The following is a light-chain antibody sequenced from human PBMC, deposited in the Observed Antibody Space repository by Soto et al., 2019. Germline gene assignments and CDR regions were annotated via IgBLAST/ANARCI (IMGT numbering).Light chain of an antibody. Sequence: QSALTQPPSASGSPGQSVTISCTGTSSDVGGYNYVSWYQQYPGRAPKLMIYEVTKRPSGVPDRSSGSKSGNTASLTVSGCQAEDEADYYCSSYAASNNFYFVFGGGTKLTVL. J-gene: IGLJ3*02. V-gene: IGLV2-8*01. CDR2: EVT. CDR3: SSYAASNNFYFV. CDR1: SSDVGGYNY.